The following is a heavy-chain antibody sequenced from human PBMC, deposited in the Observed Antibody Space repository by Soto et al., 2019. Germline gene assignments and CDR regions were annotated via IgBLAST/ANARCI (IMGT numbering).Heavy chain of an antibody. CDR2: IKKRADSYST. V-gene: IGHV3-72*01. CDR3: ADVGLAFGLDV. Sequence: EVQLVESGGGLVQPGGSLRLSCAASGLTFSDHHMDWVRQAPGKGLEWVGRIKKRADSYSTQYAASVKGRFTIATDDSNTSPYLQMDSPKTEDTAVYYCADVGLAFGLDVWGQGTTVTVSS. D-gene: IGHD1-26*01. J-gene: IGHJ6*02. CDR1: GLTFSDHH.